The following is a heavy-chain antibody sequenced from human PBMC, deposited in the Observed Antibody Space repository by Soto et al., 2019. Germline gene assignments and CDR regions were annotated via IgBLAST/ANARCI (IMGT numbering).Heavy chain of an antibody. Sequence: PSETLSLTCTVSGGSISSSSYYWGWVRQPPGKGLEWIGSIYYTGSTYYNPSLKSRVTISIDTSKNQFSLRLSSVTAADTAVYYCARRIGFGESINWFDPWGQGTLVTVSS. J-gene: IGHJ5*02. CDR3: ARRIGFGESINWFDP. CDR2: IYYTGST. D-gene: IGHD3-10*01. V-gene: IGHV4-39*01. CDR1: GGSISSSSYY.